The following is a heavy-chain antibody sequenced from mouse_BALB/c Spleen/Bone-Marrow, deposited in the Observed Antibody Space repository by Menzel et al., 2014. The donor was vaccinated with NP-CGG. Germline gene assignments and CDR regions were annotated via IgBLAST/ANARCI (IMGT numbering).Heavy chain of an antibody. CDR1: DSEVFPIAY. CDR2: ILPSIGRT. Sequence: VQLQESGSELRSPGSSVKLSCKAFDSEVFPIAYMRWVRPKPGHGFEWIGDILPSIGRTIYGEKFEDKATLDADTVSNTAYLELNSLTSEDSAIYYCARGTNWDGEGYYYAMDYWGQGTSVTVSS. D-gene: IGHD4-1*01. J-gene: IGHJ4*01. CDR3: ARGTNWDGEGYYYAMDY. V-gene: IGHV15-2*02.